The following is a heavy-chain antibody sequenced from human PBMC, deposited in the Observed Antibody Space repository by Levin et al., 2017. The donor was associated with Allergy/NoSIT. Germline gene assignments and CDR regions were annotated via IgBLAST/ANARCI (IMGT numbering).Heavy chain of an antibody. Sequence: RPGGSLRLSCVASGFTFSGFWMHWVRQVPGKGLEWVSHINNNGRDTNYADSVKGRFTFSRDNAKNTLYLQMNDLRAEDTALYYCARGACSSTSCLDSWGQGTLVTVSS. J-gene: IGHJ4*02. CDR2: INNNGRDT. CDR1: GFTFSGFW. CDR3: ARGACSSTSCLDS. V-gene: IGHV3-74*01. D-gene: IGHD2-2*01.